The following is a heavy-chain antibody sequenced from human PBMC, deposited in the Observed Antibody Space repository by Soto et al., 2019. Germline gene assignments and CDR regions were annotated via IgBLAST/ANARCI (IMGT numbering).Heavy chain of an antibody. Sequence: ASVKVSCKASGYTFTSYAMHWVRQAPGQRLEWMGWINAGNGNTKYSQKFQGRVTITRDTSASTAYMELSSRRSEDTAVYYCARDLGGYCSGGSCHPSWFDPWGQGTLVTVSS. J-gene: IGHJ5*02. CDR2: INAGNGNT. D-gene: IGHD2-15*01. CDR3: ARDLGGYCSGGSCHPSWFDP. CDR1: GYTFTSYA. V-gene: IGHV1-3*01.